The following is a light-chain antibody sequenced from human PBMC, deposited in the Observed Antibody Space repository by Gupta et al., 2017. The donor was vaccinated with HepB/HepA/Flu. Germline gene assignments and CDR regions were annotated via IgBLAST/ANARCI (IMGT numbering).Light chain of an antibody. V-gene: IGLV3-19*01. Sequence: SSELTQDPAVSVALGQTVRITCQGDSLRSNYASWYQQKPGQAPVLFIYGKNNRPSGIPDRFSGSSSGNTASLTITGAQAEDEADYYCNSRDSSGNHRVVFGGGTKLTVL. CDR1: SLRSNY. CDR2: GKN. CDR3: NSRDSSGNHRVV. J-gene: IGLJ2*01.